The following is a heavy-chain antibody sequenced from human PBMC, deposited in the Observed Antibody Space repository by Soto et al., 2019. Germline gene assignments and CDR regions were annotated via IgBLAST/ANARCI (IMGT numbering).Heavy chain of an antibody. V-gene: IGHV1-18*01. D-gene: IGHD6-19*01. J-gene: IGHJ4*02. Sequence: PSVKVSCKASGYTFTSYGISWVRQAPGQGLEWMGWISVYNGNTKYAQKLQGRVTMTTDTSTSTAYMELRSLRSEDTAVYYCARAVAVAADFDYWGQGTLVTVSS. CDR1: GYTFTSYG. CDR2: ISVYNGNT. CDR3: ARAVAVAADFDY.